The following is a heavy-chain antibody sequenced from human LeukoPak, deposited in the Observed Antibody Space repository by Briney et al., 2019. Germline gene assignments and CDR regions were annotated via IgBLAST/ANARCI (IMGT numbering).Heavy chain of an antibody. J-gene: IGHJ4*02. Sequence: GGSLRLSCAASGFTFSSYSMRWVRQTPGKGLEWVGIMSNSGENTFYGEAVKGRFTISRDNSQNTLYLQMSSLRAEDTAVYLCAKRDTSGSYYFDYWGQGTLVTVPS. D-gene: IGHD3-22*01. CDR3: AKRDTSGSYYFDY. CDR1: GFTFSSYS. CDR2: MSNSGENT. V-gene: IGHV3-33*05.